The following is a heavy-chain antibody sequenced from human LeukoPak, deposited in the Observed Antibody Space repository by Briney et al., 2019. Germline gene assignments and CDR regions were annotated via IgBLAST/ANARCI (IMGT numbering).Heavy chain of an antibody. CDR3: ARPGGAIGGSYDY. CDR1: GFTFSSYW. Sequence: PGGSLRLSCAASGFTFSSYWMSWVRQAPGKGLEWVANIKQDGSEKYYVDSVKGRFTISRDNAKNSLYLQMDSLRAEDPAVYYCARPGGAIGGSYDYWGQGTLVTVSS. CDR2: IKQDGSEK. J-gene: IGHJ4*02. V-gene: IGHV3-7*01. D-gene: IGHD1-26*01.